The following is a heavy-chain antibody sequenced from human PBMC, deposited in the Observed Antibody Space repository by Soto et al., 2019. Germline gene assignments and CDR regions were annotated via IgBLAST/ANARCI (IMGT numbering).Heavy chain of an antibody. CDR3: VEDEYSSSWAYYFDS. CDR1: GFTFSSYA. J-gene: IGHJ4*02. CDR2: ISGSGGST. V-gene: IGHV3-23*01. Sequence: EVQVLESGGGLVQPGGSLRLSCAASGFTFSSYAMSWVRQAPGKGLEWGSDISGSGGSTYYADSVKGRFTISRDNSKNTLYLQMNSLRADDTAVYYCVEDEYSSSWAYYFDSWGQGTLVTVSS. D-gene: IGHD6-13*01.